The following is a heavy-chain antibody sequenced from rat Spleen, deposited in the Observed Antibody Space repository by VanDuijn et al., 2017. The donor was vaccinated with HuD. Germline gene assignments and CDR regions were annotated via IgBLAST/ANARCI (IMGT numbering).Heavy chain of an antibody. Sequence: EVQLVESGGGLVQPGRSMKLSCAASGFTFSNYYMAWVRQAPTKGLEWVASISPSGGSTYYRDSVKGRFTVSRDNAKSTLYLQMNSLRSEDTATYYCAGQTRPDYPVDYWGQGVMVTVSS. D-gene: IGHD1-4*01. J-gene: IGHJ2*01. V-gene: IGHV5-25*01. CDR3: AGQTRPDYPVDY. CDR1: GFTFSNYY. CDR2: ISPSGGST.